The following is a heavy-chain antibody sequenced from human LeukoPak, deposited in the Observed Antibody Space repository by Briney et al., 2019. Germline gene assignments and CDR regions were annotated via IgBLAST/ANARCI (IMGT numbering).Heavy chain of an antibody. D-gene: IGHD3-22*01. J-gene: IGHJ6*03. V-gene: IGHV3-53*01. CDR2: IYSGRST. Sequence: GGSLRLSCAASGFTVSSNYMSWVRQAAGKGLEWVSVIYSGRSTYYADSVKGRFTISRDNSKHTLYLQMNSLRAEDTAVYYRARVSRSRAYYYYYYMDVWGKGPTVTVPS. CDR3: ARVSRSRAYYYYYYMDV. CDR1: GFTVSSNY.